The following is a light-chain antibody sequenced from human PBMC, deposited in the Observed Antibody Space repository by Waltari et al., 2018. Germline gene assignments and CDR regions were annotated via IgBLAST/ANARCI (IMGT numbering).Light chain of an antibody. J-gene: IGKJ1*01. Sequence: DVVLTQSPLSLPVTLGQPASISCTPSQGLVYSDGNIYLSWFHQRPGQSPRRLIHKISNRNSGVPDRFTGSGSGTDFTLRISRVEAEDVGVYYCMQGTHWPWTFGQGTRVEIK. CDR1: QGLVYSDGNIY. V-gene: IGKV2-30*01. CDR3: MQGTHWPWT. CDR2: KIS.